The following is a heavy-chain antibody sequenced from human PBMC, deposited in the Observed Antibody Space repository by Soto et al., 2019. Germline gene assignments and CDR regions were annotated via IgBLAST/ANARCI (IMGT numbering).Heavy chain of an antibody. J-gene: IGHJ4*02. D-gene: IGHD3-10*01. Sequence: QVRLVQSGAEVKKPGASVKVSCKASGYTFTSYDINWVRQATGQGLEWMGWMNPNSGNTGYAQKFQGRVTMTRNTSISTAYMELSSLRSEDTAVYYCARGLSLWFGELSPHWGQGTLVTVSS. CDR1: GYTFTSYD. V-gene: IGHV1-8*01. CDR2: MNPNSGNT. CDR3: ARGLSLWFGELSPH.